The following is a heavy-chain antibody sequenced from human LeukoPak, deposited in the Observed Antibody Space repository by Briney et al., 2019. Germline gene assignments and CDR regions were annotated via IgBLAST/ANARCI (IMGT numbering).Heavy chain of an antibody. CDR3: ARERDSSGWYLGYFDY. Sequence: GASVKVSCKASGGTFSSYAISWVRQAPGQGLEWMGRIIPIFGTANYAQKFQGRVTITTDESTSTAYMELSSLRSEDTAVYYCARERDSSGWYLGYFDYWGEGTLVTVFS. CDR1: GGTFSSYA. J-gene: IGHJ4*02. CDR2: IIPIFGTA. V-gene: IGHV1-69*05. D-gene: IGHD6-19*01.